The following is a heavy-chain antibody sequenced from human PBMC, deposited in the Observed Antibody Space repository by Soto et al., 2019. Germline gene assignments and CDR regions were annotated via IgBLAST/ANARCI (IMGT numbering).Heavy chain of an antibody. CDR2: INHSGGT. V-gene: IGHV4-34*01. CDR1: GGSFSAYY. CDR3: ASWRSAHVVDP. Sequence: SETLSLTCAVYGGSFSAYYWSWIRQPPGERLEWIGEINHSGGTSYNPSLKSRVTISVDTSKSQFSLKLTSVTAADRAVYYCASWRSAHVVDPWGQGTLVTVSS. J-gene: IGHJ5*02.